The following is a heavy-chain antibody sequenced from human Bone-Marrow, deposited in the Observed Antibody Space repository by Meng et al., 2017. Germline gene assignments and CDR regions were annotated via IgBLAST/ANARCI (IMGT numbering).Heavy chain of an antibody. CDR1: GFIFSSYG. Sequence: GGSLRLSCAASGFIFSSYGMSWVRQAPGKGLEWVSSISSSSTYIYYADSMKGRFTISRDNAKNSLYLQMNSLRAEDTAVYYCAREPYGGYVDYWGQGTLVTVSS. D-gene: IGHD4-23*01. CDR2: ISSSSTYI. J-gene: IGHJ4*02. V-gene: IGHV3-21*01. CDR3: AREPYGGYVDY.